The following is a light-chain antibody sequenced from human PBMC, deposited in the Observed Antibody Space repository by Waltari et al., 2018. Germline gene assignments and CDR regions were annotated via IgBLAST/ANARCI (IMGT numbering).Light chain of an antibody. Sequence: QSALTHPASVSGSPGQSITIACPGTSSDVGGYNFVSWYSQHPGKAPTLMIYDVSNRPSGVSNRFSGSKSGNTASLTISGLQAEDEADYYCSSYTSSDTPVFGTGTKVTVV. J-gene: IGLJ1*01. CDR1: SSDVGGYNF. CDR3: SSYTSSDTPV. V-gene: IGLV2-14*01. CDR2: DVS.